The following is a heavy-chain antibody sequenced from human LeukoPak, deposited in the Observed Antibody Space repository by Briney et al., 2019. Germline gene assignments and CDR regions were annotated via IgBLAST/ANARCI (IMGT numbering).Heavy chain of an antibody. D-gene: IGHD3-10*02. V-gene: IGHV4-59*01. CDR1: GGSISNYY. Sequence: SETLSLTCTVSGGSISNYYWSWIRQPPGKGLEWIGYIYYSGSTNYNPSLKSRVTISVDTSKNQFSLKLSSVTAADTAVYYCARHVYWFDPWGQGTLVTVSS. CDR2: IYYSGST. CDR3: ARHVYWFDP. J-gene: IGHJ5*02.